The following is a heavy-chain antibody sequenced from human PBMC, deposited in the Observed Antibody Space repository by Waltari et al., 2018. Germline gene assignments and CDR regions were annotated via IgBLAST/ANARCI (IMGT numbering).Heavy chain of an antibody. D-gene: IGHD3-22*01. CDR1: GFSLSTSGVG. J-gene: IGHJ4*02. CDR3: AHVTSYYDSSGYYFDY. Sequence: QITLKESGPTLVKPTQTLTLTCTFSGFSLSTSGVGVGWIRQPPGKALEWLALIYWNDDKRYSPSLKSRLTITKDTSKNQVVLTMTNMDPVDTATYYCAHVTSYYDSSGYYFDYWGQGTLVIVSS. V-gene: IGHV2-5*01. CDR2: IYWNDDK.